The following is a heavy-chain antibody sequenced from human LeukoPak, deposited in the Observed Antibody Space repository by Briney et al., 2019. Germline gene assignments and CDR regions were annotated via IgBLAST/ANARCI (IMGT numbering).Heavy chain of an antibody. Sequence: PGGSLRLSCTATGFTFSSYWMSWVRQAPGKGLEWVANTKGDESEQYTLDSVKGRFTVSRDYAKSSMSLQMNSLRAEDTAVYYCVRDGRSGWHFDYWGQGILVIVSS. CDR2: TKGDESEQ. V-gene: IGHV3-7*01. CDR1: GFTFSSYW. CDR3: VRDGRSGWHFDY. D-gene: IGHD6-19*01. J-gene: IGHJ4*02.